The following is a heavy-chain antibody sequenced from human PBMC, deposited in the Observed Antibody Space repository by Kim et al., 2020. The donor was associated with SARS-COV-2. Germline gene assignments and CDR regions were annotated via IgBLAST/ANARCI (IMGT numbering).Heavy chain of an antibody. D-gene: IGHD2-2*02. CDR3: ARGPQLLYPGSSTYYYYGMDV. V-gene: IGHV1-69*13. Sequence: SVKVSCKASGGTFSSYAISWVRQAPGQGLEWMGGIIPIFGTANYAQKFQGRVTITADESTSTAYMELSSLRSEDTAVYYCARGPQLLYPGSSTYYYYGMDVWGQGTTVTVSS. J-gene: IGHJ6*02. CDR2: IIPIFGTA. CDR1: GGTFSSYA.